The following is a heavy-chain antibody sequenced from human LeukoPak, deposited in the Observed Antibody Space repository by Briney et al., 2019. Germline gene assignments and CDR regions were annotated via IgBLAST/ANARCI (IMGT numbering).Heavy chain of an antibody. D-gene: IGHD3-9*01. Sequence: GESLRLSCAASGFTVSSNYMSWVRQAPGKGLEWVSVIYSGGSTYYADSVKGRFTISRDNSKNTLYLQMNTLRADDTAVYYCARTRRDYDILTGYYGDWGQGTLVTVSS. V-gene: IGHV3-53*01. CDR1: GFTVSSNY. CDR3: ARTRRDYDILTGYYGD. CDR2: IYSGGST. J-gene: IGHJ4*02.